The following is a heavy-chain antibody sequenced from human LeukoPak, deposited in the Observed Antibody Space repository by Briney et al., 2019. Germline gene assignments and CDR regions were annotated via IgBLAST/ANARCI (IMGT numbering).Heavy chain of an antibody. CDR2: ISGSGGST. V-gene: IGHV3-23*01. CDR1: GFTLSNYA. D-gene: IGHD6-13*01. Sequence: GGSLRLSCAASGFTLSNYAMSWVRQAPGKGLEWVSAISGSGGSTYYADSVKGRFTISRDNAKNSLYLQMNSLRAEDTAVYYCAGSIAAAGTNTYWGQGTLVTVSS. CDR3: AGSIAAAGTNTY. J-gene: IGHJ4*02.